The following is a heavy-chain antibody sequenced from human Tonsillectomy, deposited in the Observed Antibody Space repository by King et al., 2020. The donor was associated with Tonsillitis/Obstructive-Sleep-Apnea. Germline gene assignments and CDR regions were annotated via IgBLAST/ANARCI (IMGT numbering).Heavy chain of an antibody. CDR3: TTERRVGHSRGWT. D-gene: IGHD6-19*01. V-gene: IGHV3-15*01. CDR2: IKSRANGGTI. Sequence: VQLVESGGGLVKPGGSLRVSCTASGFTFSNAWMSWVRQVPGKGLEWIGRIKSRANGGTIEYAAPVQGRFTISRDDAKDTLYLQMDSLQTEDTAVYHCTTERRVGHSRGWTWGQGTLVTVSS. J-gene: IGHJ5*02. CDR1: GFTFSNAW.